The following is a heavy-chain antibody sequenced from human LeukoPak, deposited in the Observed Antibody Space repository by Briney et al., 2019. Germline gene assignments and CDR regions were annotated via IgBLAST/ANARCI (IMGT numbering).Heavy chain of an antibody. CDR3: ARGIVGATDFDY. CDR1: GGSFSGYY. J-gene: IGHJ4*02. Sequence: SETLSLTCSGYGGSFSGYYWSWIRQPPGKGLEWIGEINHSGSTNYNPSLKSRVTISVDTSKNQFSLKLSSVTAADTAVYYCARGIVGATDFDYWGQGTLVTVSS. V-gene: IGHV4-34*01. D-gene: IGHD1-26*01. CDR2: INHSGST.